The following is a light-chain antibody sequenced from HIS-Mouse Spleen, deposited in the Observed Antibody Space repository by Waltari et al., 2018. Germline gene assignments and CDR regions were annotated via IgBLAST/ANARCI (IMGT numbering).Light chain of an antibody. Sequence: QSALTQPASVSGSPGPSITISCTGTSSYAGSYNRVSWYQQHPGKAPKLMIYEGSKRPSGVSNRFSGSKSGNTASLTISGLQAEDEADYYCCSYAGSRVFGGGTKLTVL. CDR2: EGS. V-gene: IGLV2-23*01. J-gene: IGLJ2*01. CDR3: CSYAGSRV. CDR1: SSYAGSYNR.